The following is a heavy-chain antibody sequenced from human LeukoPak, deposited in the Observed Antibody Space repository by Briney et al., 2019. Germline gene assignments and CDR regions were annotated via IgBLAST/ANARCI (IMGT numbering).Heavy chain of an antibody. CDR1: GFTLSNYE. CDR3: ARGFVSRWPEFFVL. D-gene: IGHD6-13*01. Sequence: PGGSLRLSCTASGFTLSNYELNWVRQAPGKGLEWVSYISHSGRTIYYADSVKGRFTISRDNAKNSLYLQMNSLRAEDTAVYYCARGFVSRWPEFFVLWGQGTLVTVSS. J-gene: IGHJ5*02. V-gene: IGHV3-48*03. CDR2: ISHSGRTI.